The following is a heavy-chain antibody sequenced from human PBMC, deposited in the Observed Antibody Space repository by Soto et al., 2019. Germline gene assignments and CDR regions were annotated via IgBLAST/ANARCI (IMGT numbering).Heavy chain of an antibody. Sequence: GGSLRLSCAASGFTFSSYWMSWVRQAPGKGLEWVANIKQDGSEKYYVDSVKGRFTISRDNAKNSLYLQMNSLRAEDTAVYYCASLYSSGWYDAFDIWGQGTMVTVSS. V-gene: IGHV3-7*03. CDR1: GFTFSSYW. CDR2: IKQDGSEK. J-gene: IGHJ3*02. D-gene: IGHD6-19*01. CDR3: ASLYSSGWYDAFDI.